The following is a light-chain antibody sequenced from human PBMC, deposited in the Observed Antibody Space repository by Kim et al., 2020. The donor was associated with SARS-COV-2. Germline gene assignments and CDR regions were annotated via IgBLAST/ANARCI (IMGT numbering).Light chain of an antibody. V-gene: IGKV1-5*03. Sequence: DIQMTQSPSILSASVGDRVTITCRASQSIGSWLTWYQQKPGKAPNLLIYEASSLESGVPSRFSGSGSGTEFTLTISSLQPDDFATYYCQEYNADPFTLGPGTKVDIK. CDR3: QEYNADPFT. J-gene: IGKJ3*01. CDR1: QSIGSW. CDR2: EAS.